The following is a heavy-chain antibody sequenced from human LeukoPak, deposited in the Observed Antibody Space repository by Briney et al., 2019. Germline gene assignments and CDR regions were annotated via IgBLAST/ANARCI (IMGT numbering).Heavy chain of an antibody. V-gene: IGHV3-74*01. Sequence: PGGSLRLSCAASGFTFSSYSMNWVRQAPGKGLVWVSRINSDGSSTSYADSVKGRFTISRDNAKNTLYLQMNSLRAEDTAVYYCARVGYYGSGSYYHYWGQGTLVTVSS. D-gene: IGHD3-10*01. J-gene: IGHJ4*02. CDR1: GFTFSSYS. CDR2: INSDGSST. CDR3: ARVGYYGSGSYYHY.